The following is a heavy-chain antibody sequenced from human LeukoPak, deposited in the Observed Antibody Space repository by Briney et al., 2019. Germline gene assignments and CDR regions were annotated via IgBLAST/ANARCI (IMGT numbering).Heavy chain of an antibody. CDR3: ARVGDYGDYF. CDR1: GFTFSDHY. D-gene: IGHD4-17*01. V-gene: IGHV3-72*01. CDR2: TGNKANSYTT. Sequence: GGSLRLSCAASGFTFSDHYMDWVRQAPGKGLEWVGRTGNKANSYTTEYAASVKGRFTISRDDSKNSLYLQMNSLKTEDTAVYYCARVGDYGDYFWGQGTLVTVSS. J-gene: IGHJ4*02.